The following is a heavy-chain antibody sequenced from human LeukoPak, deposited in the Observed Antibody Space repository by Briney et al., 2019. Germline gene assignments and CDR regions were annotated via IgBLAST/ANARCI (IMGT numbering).Heavy chain of an antibody. CDR3: ASAGHDGIGYKVC. D-gene: IGHD3-22*01. V-gene: IGHV4-4*02. Sequence: PSETLSLTCAVSGXSISSSNWWSWVRPPPGKGLEWIGEIYHSGSANYNPSLKSRVTISVDKSKNQFSLRLSSVTAADTAVYYCASAGHDGIGYKVCWGQGTLVTVSS. J-gene: IGHJ4*02. CDR1: GXSISSSNW. CDR2: IYHSGSA.